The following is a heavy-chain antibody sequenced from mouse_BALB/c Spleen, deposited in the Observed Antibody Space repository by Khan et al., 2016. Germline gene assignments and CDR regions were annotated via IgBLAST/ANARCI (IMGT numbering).Heavy chain of an antibody. CDR2: ISYSGST. Sequence: EVQLQESGPGLVKPSQSLSLTCTVTGYSITSDYAWNWIRQFPGNKLEWMGYISYSGSTSYNPSLKSRISITRDTSKNQFFLQLNSVTTEDTATYYCATYYNGSSHYAMDYWGQGTSVTVSS. V-gene: IGHV3-2*02. D-gene: IGHD1-1*01. CDR1: GYSITSDYA. CDR3: ATYYNGSSHYAMDY. J-gene: IGHJ4*01.